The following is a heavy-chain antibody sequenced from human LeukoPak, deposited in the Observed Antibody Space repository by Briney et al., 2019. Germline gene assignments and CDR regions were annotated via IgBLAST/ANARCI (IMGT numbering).Heavy chain of an antibody. CDR3: ARDPYYDIKVAGFDP. V-gene: IGHV4-34*01. D-gene: IGHD3-16*01. J-gene: IGHJ5*02. CDR2: INHSGTT. CDR1: GGSFSGYY. Sequence: SETLSLTCAVYGGSFSGYYWTWIRQPPGKGLEWIGEINHSGTTNYNPSLKSRVTISADTSKNQFSLKLNSVTAADTTVYYWARDPYYDIKVAGFDPWGQGTRVTVSS.